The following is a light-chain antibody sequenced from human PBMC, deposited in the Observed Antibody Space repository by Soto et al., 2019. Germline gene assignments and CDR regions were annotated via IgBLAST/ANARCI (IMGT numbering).Light chain of an antibody. CDR2: AAS. J-gene: IGKJ1*01. CDR1: QDIANF. V-gene: IGKV1-27*01. CDR3: QKYNSPPRT. Sequence: DIQMTQSPSSLSASVGDRVSITCRASQDIANFLAWYQHKPGKVPTLLIYAASTLQSGVPSRFSGSASGTDFTLTISSLHPEDVATYYCQKYNSPPRTFGQGTKVEV.